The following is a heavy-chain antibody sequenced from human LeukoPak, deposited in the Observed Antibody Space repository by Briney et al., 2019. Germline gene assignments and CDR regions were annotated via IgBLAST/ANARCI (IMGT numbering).Heavy chain of an antibody. J-gene: IGHJ4*02. V-gene: IGHV3-53*05. CDR2: IYVDGST. CDR1: GISVSSNY. CDR3: ARLTGYMIEDSFDY. D-gene: IGHD3-22*01. Sequence: PGGSLRLSCAASGISVSSNYMSWVRQAPGKGLQWVSVIYVDGSTYYADSVKGRITISRDNSRNTLYLQMNSLRAEDTAVYYCARLTGYMIEDSFDYWGQGTLVTVSS.